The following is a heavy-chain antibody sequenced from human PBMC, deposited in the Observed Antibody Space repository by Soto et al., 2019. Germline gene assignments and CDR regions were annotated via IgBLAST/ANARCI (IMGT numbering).Heavy chain of an antibody. J-gene: IGHJ4*02. CDR3: ARADPDASVGF. CDR1: GGSMSSHY. Sequence: SETLSLTCTVSGGSMSSHYWTWLRQPPGKGLEWIGYISYSGSSYYNPSLKSRVTISADTSRNQFSLRLTSVIAADTAVYFCARADPDASVGFWGQGTLVTVSS. V-gene: IGHV4-59*11. CDR2: ISYSGSS. D-gene: IGHD3-16*01.